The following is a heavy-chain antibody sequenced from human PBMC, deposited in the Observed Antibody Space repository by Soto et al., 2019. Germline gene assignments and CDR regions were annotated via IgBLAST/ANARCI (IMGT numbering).Heavy chain of an antibody. J-gene: IGHJ4*02. CDR3: ARADPDASVGF. CDR1: GGSMSSHY. Sequence: SETLSLTCTVSGGSMSSHYWTWLRQPPGKGLEWIGYISYSGSSYYNPSLKSRVTISADTSRNQFSLRLTSVIAADTAVYFCARADPDASVGFWGQGTLVTVSS. V-gene: IGHV4-59*11. CDR2: ISYSGSS. D-gene: IGHD3-16*01.